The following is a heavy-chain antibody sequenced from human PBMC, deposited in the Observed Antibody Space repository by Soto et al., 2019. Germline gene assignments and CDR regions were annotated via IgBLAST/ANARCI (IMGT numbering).Heavy chain of an antibody. CDR2: ISANGRGT. Sequence: EVQLLESGGGLVQPGGSLRLSCATSGFSFSTYPMSWVRQAPGKGLEWVTAISANGRGTSYADSVKGRFTILRDNPKNTLFLQMNSLRADDTAVYFCVKKRSYDRTNYDHFDYWGQGTLVTVSS. CDR3: VKKRSYDRTNYDHFDY. D-gene: IGHD3-22*01. V-gene: IGHV3-23*01. CDR1: GFSFSTYP. J-gene: IGHJ4*02.